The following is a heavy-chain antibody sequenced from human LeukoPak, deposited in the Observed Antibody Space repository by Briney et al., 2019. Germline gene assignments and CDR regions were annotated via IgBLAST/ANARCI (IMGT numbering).Heavy chain of an antibody. Sequence: PGRSLRPSCAASGFTLSSYGMRWVRQAPGKGLEWVAVISYDGSNKYYADSVKGRFTISRDNSKNTLYLQMNSLRAEDTAVYYCANGEGEVIANFDYWGQGTLVTVSS. V-gene: IGHV3-30*18. J-gene: IGHJ4*02. CDR2: ISYDGSNK. CDR1: GFTLSSYG. D-gene: IGHD3-22*01. CDR3: ANGEGEVIANFDY.